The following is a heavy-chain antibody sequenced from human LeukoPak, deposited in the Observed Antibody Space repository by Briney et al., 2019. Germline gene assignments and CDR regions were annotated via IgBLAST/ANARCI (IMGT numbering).Heavy chain of an antibody. CDR1: GFTFSSYW. Sequence: GGSLRLSCAASGFTFSSYWMNWVRQVPGRGPEWVANVNRDGSETYYLDSVKGRFTISKDNAKNSLYLQMNSLRAEDTALYHCARNNGMDVWGQGTTVIVSS. CDR2: VNRDGSET. J-gene: IGHJ6*02. CDR3: ARNNGMDV. V-gene: IGHV3-7*03.